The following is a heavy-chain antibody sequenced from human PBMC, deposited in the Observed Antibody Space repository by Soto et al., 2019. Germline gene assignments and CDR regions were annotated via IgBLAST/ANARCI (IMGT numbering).Heavy chain of an antibody. J-gene: IGHJ5*02. V-gene: IGHV4-4*07. CDR1: GGSISTYY. CDR2: INANGNT. CDR3: ARGAGPPWFDP. Sequence: QVQLQESGPGLVKPSETLSLTCTVSGGSISTYYWSWIRQPAGKGLEWIGRINANGNTDYNPSLKSRVTVSIDTSKNQFSLKLSSVTAADTAVYYCARGAGPPWFDPWGQGTLVTVSS.